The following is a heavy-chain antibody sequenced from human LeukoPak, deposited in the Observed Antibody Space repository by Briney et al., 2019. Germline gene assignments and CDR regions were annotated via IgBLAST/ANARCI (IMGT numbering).Heavy chain of an antibody. D-gene: IGHD3-10*01. V-gene: IGHV3-21*01. CDR3: ARAAPFYYGSGSLWAFDI. CDR1: GFTFSSYS. CDR2: ISSSSSYI. J-gene: IGHJ3*02. Sequence: GGSLRLSCAASGFTFSSYSMNWVRQAPGKGLEWVSSISSSSSYIYYADSVKGRFTISRDNAKNSLYLQMNSLRAEDTAVYYCARAAPFYYGSGSLWAFDIWGQGTMVTVSS.